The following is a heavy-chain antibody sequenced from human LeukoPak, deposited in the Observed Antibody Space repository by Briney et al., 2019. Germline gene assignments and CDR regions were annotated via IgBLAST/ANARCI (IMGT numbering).Heavy chain of an antibody. CDR3: ARAAMTTVTWSWFDP. CDR1: GGTFSSYA. Sequence: SVKVSCKASGGTFSSYAISWVRQAPGQALEWMGGIIPIFGTANSAQKSQGRVTITREESTSTDYMALSSLRSEDTAVYYCARAAMTTVTWSWFDPWGQGTLVTVSS. D-gene: IGHD4-17*01. J-gene: IGHJ5*02. V-gene: IGHV1-69*05. CDR2: IIPIFGTA.